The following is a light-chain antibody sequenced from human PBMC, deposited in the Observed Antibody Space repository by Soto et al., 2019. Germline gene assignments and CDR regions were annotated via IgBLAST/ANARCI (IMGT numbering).Light chain of an antibody. J-gene: IGLJ3*02. CDR3: QVWDRV. V-gene: IGLV3-21*04. CDR2: YDS. CDR1: NIGSKS. Sequence: SYELTQPPSVSVAPGKTARITCGGNNIGSKSVHWYQQKPGQAPVLVIYYDSDRPSGIPERFSGSNSGNTATLIISRVEAGDEADYYCQVWDRVFGGGTKLTVL.